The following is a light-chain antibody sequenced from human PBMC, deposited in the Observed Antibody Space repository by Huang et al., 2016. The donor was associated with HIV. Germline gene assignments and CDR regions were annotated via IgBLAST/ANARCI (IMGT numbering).Light chain of an antibody. V-gene: IGKV3-11*01. CDR2: DAS. CDR3: QQRSNWPHT. Sequence: EIVLTQSPATLSLSPGERATLSCRASQSVNNFKSWHQQKPGQAPRLLIYDASNRAAGIPARFSGSGSGTDFTLTISSLEPEDSAVYYCQQRSNWPHTFGQGTKLEIK. J-gene: IGKJ2*01. CDR1: QSVNNF.